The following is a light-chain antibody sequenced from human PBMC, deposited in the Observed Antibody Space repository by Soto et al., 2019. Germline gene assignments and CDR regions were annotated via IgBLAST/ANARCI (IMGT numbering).Light chain of an antibody. CDR1: QTISSW. CDR3: QHYNSYSET. CDR2: KAS. Sequence: DIPMTQSPSTLSGSVGDRVTITCRASQTISSWLAWYQQKPGKAPKLLIYKASTLKSGVPSRFSGSGSGTEFTLTIRSLQPDDCATYYCQHYNSYSETFGQGTKVELK. V-gene: IGKV1-5*03. J-gene: IGKJ1*01.